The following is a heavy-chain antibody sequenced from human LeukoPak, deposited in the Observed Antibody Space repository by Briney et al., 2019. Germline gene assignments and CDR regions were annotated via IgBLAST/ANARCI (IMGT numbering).Heavy chain of an antibody. CDR1: GVSISSYY. CDR3: AREGGHCSSTSCYTRQGGFDY. D-gene: IGHD2-2*02. Sequence: SETLSLTCTVSGVSISSYYWSWIRQPAGKGLEWIGRISTSGSTNYNPSLKSRVTMSVDTSKNQFSLNVSSVTAADTVVYYCAREGGHCSSTSCYTRQGGFDYWGQGTLVTVSS. CDR2: ISTSGST. J-gene: IGHJ4*02. V-gene: IGHV4-4*07.